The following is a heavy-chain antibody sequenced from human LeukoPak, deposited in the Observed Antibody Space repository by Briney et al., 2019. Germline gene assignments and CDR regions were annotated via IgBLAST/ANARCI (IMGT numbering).Heavy chain of an antibody. CDR1: GFTFSSYG. CDR3: AREDRYDSSGPLDY. Sequence: GGSLRLSCAASGFTFSSYGMHWVRQAPGKGLEWVAVIWYDGSNKYYADSVKGRFTISRDNSKNTLYLQMNSLRAEDTAVYYCAREDRYDSSGPLDYWGQGTLVTVSS. V-gene: IGHV3-33*01. CDR2: IWYDGSNK. D-gene: IGHD3-22*01. J-gene: IGHJ4*02.